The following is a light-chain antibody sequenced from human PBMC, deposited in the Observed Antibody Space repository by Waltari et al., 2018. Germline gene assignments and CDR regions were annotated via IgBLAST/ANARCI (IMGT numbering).Light chain of an antibody. V-gene: IGKV3-15*01. Sequence: DIVMSQSPATLSVSPGERVALPCRARESISSTLAWYQQKPGQAPRLLMYGASIRATGVPARFSGRESGTEFTLTISSLQSEDFAVYYCQHYNNWRTVGQGTKVEF. CDR1: ESISST. J-gene: IGKJ1*01. CDR2: GAS. CDR3: QHYNNWRT.